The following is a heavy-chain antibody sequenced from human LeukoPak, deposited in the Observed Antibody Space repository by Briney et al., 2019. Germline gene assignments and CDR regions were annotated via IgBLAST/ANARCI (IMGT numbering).Heavy chain of an antibody. D-gene: IGHD2-21*02. CDR1: GYTFTGYY. Sequence: ASVKVSCKGSGYTFTGYYMHWVRQAPGQGLEWMGWINPNSGGTNYAQKFQGRVTMTRDTSISTAYMELSRLRSDDTAVYYCATHIVVVTAIDAFDIWGQGTMVTVSS. CDR2: INPNSGGT. V-gene: IGHV1-2*02. J-gene: IGHJ3*02. CDR3: ATHIVVVTAIDAFDI.